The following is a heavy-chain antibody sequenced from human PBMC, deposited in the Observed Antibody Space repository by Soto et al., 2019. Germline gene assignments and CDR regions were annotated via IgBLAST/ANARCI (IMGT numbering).Heavy chain of an antibody. Sequence: EVQLLESGGALVQPGGSLRLSCAASGFTFTSYAMAWVRQAPGKGLQWVSGISGTGDNTYYADSVKGRFTISRDNSKNTLYLQMNILRAEDTAVYYCVVRYRYSGRWIFDSWGQGALVTVSS. J-gene: IGHJ4*02. D-gene: IGHD6-13*01. V-gene: IGHV3-23*01. CDR3: VVRYRYSGRWIFDS. CDR1: GFTFTSYA. CDR2: ISGTGDNT.